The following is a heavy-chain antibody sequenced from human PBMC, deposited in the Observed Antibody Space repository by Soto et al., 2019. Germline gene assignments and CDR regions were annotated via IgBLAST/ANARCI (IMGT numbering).Heavy chain of an antibody. CDR2: ISYDGSNK. J-gene: IGHJ4*02. Sequence: GESLKISCAASGFTFSSYGMHWVRQAPGKGLEWVAVISYDGSNKYYADSVKGRFTISRDNSKNTLYLQMNSLRAEDTAVYYCAKAPGGWELDYYDCCGQGTLVTVSS. CDR1: GFTFSSYG. V-gene: IGHV3-30*18. D-gene: IGHD1-26*01. CDR3: AKAPGGWELDYYDC.